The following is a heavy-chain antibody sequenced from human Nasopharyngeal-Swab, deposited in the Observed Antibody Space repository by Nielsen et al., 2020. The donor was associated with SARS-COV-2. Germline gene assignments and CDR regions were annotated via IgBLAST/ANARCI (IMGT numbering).Heavy chain of an antibody. Sequence: GGSLRLSCAASGFTFSSYSMNWVRQAPGEGLEWVSSISSSSYIYYADSVKGRFTISRDNAKNSLYLQMNSLRAEDTAVYYCARHLPLRFLEWLFPDYFDYWGQGTLVTVSS. CDR2: ISSSSYI. D-gene: IGHD3-3*01. CDR1: GFTFSSYS. CDR3: ARHLPLRFLEWLFPDYFDY. J-gene: IGHJ4*02. V-gene: IGHV3-21*01.